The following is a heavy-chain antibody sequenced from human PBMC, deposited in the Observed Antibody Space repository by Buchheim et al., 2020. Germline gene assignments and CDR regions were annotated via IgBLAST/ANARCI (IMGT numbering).Heavy chain of an antibody. Sequence: EVQLVESGGGLVKPGGSLRLSCAASGFTFSSYSMNWVRQAPGKGLEWVSSISSSSSYIYYADSVKGRFTISRDNAKNSLDMQMNSLRAEDTAVYYCAREGGAVVTPLDYWGQGTL. CDR1: GFTFSSYS. D-gene: IGHD4-23*01. CDR2: ISSSSSYI. V-gene: IGHV3-21*01. CDR3: AREGGAVVTPLDY. J-gene: IGHJ4*02.